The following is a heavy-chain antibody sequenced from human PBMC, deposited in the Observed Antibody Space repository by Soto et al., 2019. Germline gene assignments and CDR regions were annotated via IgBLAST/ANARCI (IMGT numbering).Heavy chain of an antibody. V-gene: IGHV4-30-4*01. CDR3: ARGNTPVDY. J-gene: IGHJ4*02. Sequence: QVQLQESGPGLVKPSQTLSLTCTVSGGSISSGDYYWSWIRQPPGKGLEWIGYIYYSGSTYYNPSPKXRXTXXVDTSKHQFSLKLSSVTAADTAVYYCARGNTPVDYWGQGTLVTVSS. D-gene: IGHD2-2*02. CDR2: IYYSGST. CDR1: GGSISSGDYY.